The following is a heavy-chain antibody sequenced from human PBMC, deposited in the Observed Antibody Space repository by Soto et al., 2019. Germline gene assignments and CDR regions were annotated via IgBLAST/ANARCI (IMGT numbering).Heavy chain of an antibody. Sequence: QVQLVQSGAEVKKPGASVKVSCKASGYTFTSYGISWVRQAPGQGLEWMGWISAYNGNTNYAQKLQGRVTMTTDTSTSTAYMDLKSLISDDTAVYYCARVMYYYDRPPLSAAGWFDPWGQGTLVTVSS. J-gene: IGHJ5*02. V-gene: IGHV1-18*01. CDR1: GYTFTSYG. CDR2: ISAYNGNT. D-gene: IGHD3-22*01. CDR3: ARVMYYYDRPPLSAAGWFDP.